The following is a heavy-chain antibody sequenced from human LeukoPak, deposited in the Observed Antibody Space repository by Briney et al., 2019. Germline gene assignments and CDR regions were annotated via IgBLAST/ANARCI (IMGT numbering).Heavy chain of an antibody. CDR3: AKSAGPDAFDI. V-gene: IGHV3-9*03. D-gene: IGHD4/OR15-4a*01. J-gene: IGHJ3*02. Sequence: GGSLRLSCAASGFTFDDYAMHWVRQAPGKGLEWVSGISRNSGSIGYADSVKGRFTISRDNAKNSLYLQMNSLRAEDMALYYCAKSAGPDAFDIWGQGTMVTVSS. CDR2: ISRNSGSI. CDR1: GFTFDDYA.